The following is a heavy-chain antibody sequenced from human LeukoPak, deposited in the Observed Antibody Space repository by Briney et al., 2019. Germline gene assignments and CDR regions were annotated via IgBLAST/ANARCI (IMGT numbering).Heavy chain of an antibody. CDR2: IWYDGNNK. CDR1: GFTFSSYG. CDR3: ARSTSSEYDIYHFDY. D-gene: IGHD3-9*01. Sequence: GRSLRLSCAASGFTFSSYGMHWVRQAPGEGLEWVAVIWYDGNNKYYADSVKGRFTISRDNSKNTLYLQMNSLRAEDAAVYYCARSTSSEYDIYHFDYWGQGTLVTVSS. J-gene: IGHJ4*02. V-gene: IGHV3-33*01.